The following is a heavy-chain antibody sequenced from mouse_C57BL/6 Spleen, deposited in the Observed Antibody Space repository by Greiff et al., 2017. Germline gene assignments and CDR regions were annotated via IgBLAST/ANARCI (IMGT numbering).Heavy chain of an antibody. CDR2: ISSGSSTI. D-gene: IGHD1-1*02. Sequence: DVMLVESGGGLVKPGGSLKLSCAASGFTFSDYGMHWVRQAPEKGLEWVAYISSGSSTIYYADTVKGRFTISRDNAKNTLFLQMTSLRSEDTAMYYCAREEGGGYFDYWGQGTTLTVSS. CDR3: AREEGGGYFDY. J-gene: IGHJ2*01. V-gene: IGHV5-17*01. CDR1: GFTFSDYG.